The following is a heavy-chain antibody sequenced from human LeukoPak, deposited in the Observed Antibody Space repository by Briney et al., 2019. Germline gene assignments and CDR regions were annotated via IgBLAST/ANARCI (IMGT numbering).Heavy chain of an antibody. D-gene: IGHD3-10*01. CDR3: ARRVRGYSYGSGTQYYFDY. V-gene: IGHV4-34*01. CDR1: GGSFSGYY. CDR2: INHSGST. Sequence: SETLSLTCAVYGGSFSGYYWSWIRQPPGKGLEWIGEINHSGSTNYNPSLKSRVTVSVDTSKNQLSLKLSSVTAADTAVYYCARRVRGYSYGSGTQYYFDYWGQGTLVTVSS. J-gene: IGHJ4*02.